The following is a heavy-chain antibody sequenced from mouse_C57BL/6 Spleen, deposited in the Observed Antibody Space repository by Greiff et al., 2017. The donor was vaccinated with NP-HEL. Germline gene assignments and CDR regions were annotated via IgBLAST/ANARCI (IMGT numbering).Heavy chain of an antibody. CDR2: IYPGGGYT. J-gene: IGHJ2*01. V-gene: IGHV1-63*01. D-gene: IGHD3-3*01. CDR3: ARSLGGYYFDY. Sequence: QVQLKESGAELVRPGTSVKMSCKASGYTFTNYWIGWAKQRPGHGLEWIGDIYPGGGYTNYNEKFKGKATLTADKSSSTAYMQFSSLTSEDSAIYYCARSLGGYYFDYWGQGTTLTVSS. CDR1: GYTFTNYW.